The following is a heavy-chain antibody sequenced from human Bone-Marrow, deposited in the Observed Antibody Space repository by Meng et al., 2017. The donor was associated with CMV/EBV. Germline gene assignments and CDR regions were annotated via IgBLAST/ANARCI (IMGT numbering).Heavy chain of an antibody. Sequence: LRLSCTVSGGPISSGDYYWSWIRQPPGKGLEWIGYIYYSGSTYYSPSLKSRVTMSVDTSKNQFSLKLSSVTAADTAVYYCARAPYYYDNSGYYGGYNWFDPWGQGILVTVSS. D-gene: IGHD3-22*01. CDR3: ARAPYYYDNSGYYGGYNWFDP. CDR1: GGPISSGDYY. J-gene: IGHJ5*02. V-gene: IGHV4-30-4*08. CDR2: IYYSGST.